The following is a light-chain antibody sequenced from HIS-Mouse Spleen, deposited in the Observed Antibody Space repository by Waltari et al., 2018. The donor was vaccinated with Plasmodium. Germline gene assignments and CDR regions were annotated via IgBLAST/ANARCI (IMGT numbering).Light chain of an antibody. CDR2: GAS. Sequence: EIVLTQSPGTLSLSPGARATLSCRASQSVSSSYLAWYQQKPVQAPRLLIYGASSRATGIPDRFSGSGSGTDFTLTISRLEPEDFAVYYCQQYGSSPYTFGQGTKLEIK. J-gene: IGKJ2*01. CDR3: QQYGSSPYT. V-gene: IGKV3-20*01. CDR1: QSVSSSY.